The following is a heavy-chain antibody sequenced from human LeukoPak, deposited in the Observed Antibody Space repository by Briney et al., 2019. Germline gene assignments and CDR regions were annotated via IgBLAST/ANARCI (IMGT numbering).Heavy chain of an antibody. Sequence: PGGSLRLSCAAAGFTFSTYGMSWVRQAPGKGLEWVSGISGGGDRTSYAQSVKGRFTISRDNSKNTLYLQMNSLRAEDTAVYYCAKGYWLPYNYAFDIWGQGTMVTVSS. V-gene: IGHV3-23*01. CDR2: ISGGGDRT. CDR1: GFTFSTYG. CDR3: AKGYWLPYNYAFDI. J-gene: IGHJ3*02. D-gene: IGHD1-1*01.